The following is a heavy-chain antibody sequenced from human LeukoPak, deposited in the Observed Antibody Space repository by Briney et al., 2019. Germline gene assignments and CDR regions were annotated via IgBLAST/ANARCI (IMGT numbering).Heavy chain of an antibody. J-gene: IGHJ5*02. Sequence: ASVTVSCKASGYTFTGYYMHWVRQAPGQGLEWMGWINPNSGGTNYAQKFQGRVTMTRDTSISTAYMELSRLRSDDTAVYYCARTDCSSTSCPLSADPWGQGTLVTVSS. D-gene: IGHD2-2*01. CDR2: INPNSGGT. V-gene: IGHV1-2*02. CDR1: GYTFTGYY. CDR3: ARTDCSSTSCPLSADP.